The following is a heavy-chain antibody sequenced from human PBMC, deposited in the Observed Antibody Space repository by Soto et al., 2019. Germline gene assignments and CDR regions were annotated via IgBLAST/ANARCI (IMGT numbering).Heavy chain of an antibody. Sequence: SVKVSCKASGGTFSKYSINWVRQAPGQGLEWMGGIIPIFGTGNYAQKFQGRVTITADESTSTAYLDLSGLRPEDTAVYYCARPVEMATISRSYLFYWGQGTLVTVSS. CDR2: IIPIFGTG. CDR3: ARPVEMATISRSYLFY. V-gene: IGHV1-69*13. J-gene: IGHJ4*02. CDR1: GGTFSKYS. D-gene: IGHD5-12*01.